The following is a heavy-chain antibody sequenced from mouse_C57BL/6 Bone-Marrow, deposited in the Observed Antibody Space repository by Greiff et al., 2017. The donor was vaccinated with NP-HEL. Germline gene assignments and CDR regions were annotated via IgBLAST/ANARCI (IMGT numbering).Heavy chain of an antibody. CDR2: IYPGSGNT. V-gene: IGHV1-84*01. CDR3: AREGIYYYGSSSWFAY. D-gene: IGHD1-1*01. J-gene: IGHJ3*01. Sequence: VQLQQSGPELVKPGASVKISCKASGYTFTDYYINWVKQRPGQGLEWIGWIYPGSGNTKYNEKFKGKATLTVDTSSSTAYMQLSSLTSEDSAVYFCAREGIYYYGSSSWFAYWGQGTLVTVSA. CDR1: GYTFTDYY.